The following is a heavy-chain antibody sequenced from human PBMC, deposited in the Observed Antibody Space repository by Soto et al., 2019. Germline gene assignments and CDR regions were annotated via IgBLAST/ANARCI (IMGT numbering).Heavy chain of an antibody. CDR1: GFTFSSYT. D-gene: IGHD2-15*01. J-gene: IGHJ4*02. CDR3: AKDSSSGGSPSPPDY. CDR2: ISGSGSST. V-gene: IGHV3-23*01. Sequence: GGSLRLSCAASGFTFSSYTMSWVRQAPGKGLEWVSTISGSGSSTYSADSVKGRFTISRDNSKNTLYVQMNSLRAEDTAVYYCAKDSSSGGSPSPPDYWGQGTLVTVSS.